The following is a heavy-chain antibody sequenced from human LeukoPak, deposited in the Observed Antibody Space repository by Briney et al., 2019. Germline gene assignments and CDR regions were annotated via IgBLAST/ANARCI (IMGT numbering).Heavy chain of an antibody. CDR3: ARTPEGGWFDP. Sequence: SETLSLTCTVSGGSISSYYWGWIRQPPGKGLEWIGSIYHSGSTYYNPSLKSRVTISVDTSKNQFSLKLSSVTAADTAVYYCARTPEGGWFDPWGQGTLVTVSS. J-gene: IGHJ5*02. CDR1: GGSISSYY. V-gene: IGHV4-38-2*02. CDR2: IYHSGST.